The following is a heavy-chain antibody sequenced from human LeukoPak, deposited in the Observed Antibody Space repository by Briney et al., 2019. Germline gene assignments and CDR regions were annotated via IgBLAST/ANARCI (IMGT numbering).Heavy chain of an antibody. V-gene: IGHV4-4*08. D-gene: IGHD2/OR15-2a*01. CDR3: ASLIVRYFDY. CDR1: GGSISNYY. Sequence: SETLSLTCTVSGGSISNYYWSWIRQPPGKGLEWIGYVYSSGSTNYNPSLKSRLTISVDTSKNQFSLKLNSVTAADTAVYYCASLIVRYFDYWGQGTLVTVSS. J-gene: IGHJ4*02. CDR2: VYSSGST.